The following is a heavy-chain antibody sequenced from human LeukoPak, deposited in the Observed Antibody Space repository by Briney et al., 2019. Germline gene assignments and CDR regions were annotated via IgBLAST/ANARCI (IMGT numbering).Heavy chain of an antibody. CDR3: ARAYSSSWDY. V-gene: IGHV3-7*01. Sequence: GGSLRLSCAASGFTFSSYWMSWVRQAPGKGLEGVAHIKQAGCEKYYVDSVKGRFTISRDNAKNSLYLQMNSRRAEDTAVYYCARAYSSSWDYWGQRTLVTVSS. CDR1: GFTFSSYW. CDR2: IKQAGCEK. D-gene: IGHD6-13*01. J-gene: IGHJ4*02.